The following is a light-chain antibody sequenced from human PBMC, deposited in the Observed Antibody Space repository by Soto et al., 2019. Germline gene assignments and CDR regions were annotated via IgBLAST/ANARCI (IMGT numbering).Light chain of an antibody. CDR1: SSGVGGYNH. Sequence: QSALTQPASVSGSPGQSITISCTGTSSGVGGYNHVSWYQQHPGEAPKLMIYEVSDRPSGVSNRFSGSKSGNTASLTISGLQAEDEADYYCSSYTSSFNWVFGGGTKLTVL. J-gene: IGLJ3*02. CDR3: SSYTSSFNWV. V-gene: IGLV2-14*01. CDR2: EVS.